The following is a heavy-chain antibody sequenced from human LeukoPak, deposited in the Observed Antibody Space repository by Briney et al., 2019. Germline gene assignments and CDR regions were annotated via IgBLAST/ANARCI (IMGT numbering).Heavy chain of an antibody. CDR1: GYTFTSYY. D-gene: IGHD6-13*01. CDR2: INPSGGST. Sequence: ASVKVSCKASGYTFTSYYMHWVRQAPGQGLEWMGIINPSGGSTSYAQKFQGRVTMTRDMSTSTVYMELGSLRSEDTAVYYCARLVPDSSSWYGTNYYYMDVWGKGTTVTVSS. V-gene: IGHV1-46*01. J-gene: IGHJ6*03. CDR3: ARLVPDSSSWYGTNYYYMDV.